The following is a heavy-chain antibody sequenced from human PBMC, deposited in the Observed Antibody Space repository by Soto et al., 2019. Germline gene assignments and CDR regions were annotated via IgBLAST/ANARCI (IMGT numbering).Heavy chain of an antibody. V-gene: IGHV3-30*18. J-gene: IGHJ4*02. D-gene: IGHD6-13*01. CDR2: ISYDGSTI. CDR1: GFTFSSYA. Sequence: QVQLVESGGGVVQPGRSLRLSCAASGFTFSSYAMHWVRQAPGKGLEWVAVISYDGSTIYYAESVKGRFSISRDKSTNTLHLEMHNLRPEDTAVYYCVKVGGSSSWYRFYFDYWGQGTLVTVSS. CDR3: VKVGGSSSWYRFYFDY.